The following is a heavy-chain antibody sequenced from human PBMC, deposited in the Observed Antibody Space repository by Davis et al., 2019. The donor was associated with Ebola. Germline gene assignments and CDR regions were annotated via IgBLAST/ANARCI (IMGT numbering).Heavy chain of an antibody. Sequence: GGSLRLSCAASGFTFSSYWMSWVRQASGKGLEWVGRIRSKTNSYATAYAASVKGRFTISRDDSKNTAYLQMNSLKTEDTAVYYCTMNIPAAMGGMDVWGQGTTVTVSS. CDR1: GFTFSSYW. V-gene: IGHV3-73*01. CDR2: IRSKTNSYAT. CDR3: TMNIPAAMGGMDV. J-gene: IGHJ6*02. D-gene: IGHD2-2*01.